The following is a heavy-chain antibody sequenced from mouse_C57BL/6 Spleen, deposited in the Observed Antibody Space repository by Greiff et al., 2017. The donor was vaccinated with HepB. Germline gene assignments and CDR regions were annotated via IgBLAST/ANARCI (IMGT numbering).Heavy chain of an antibody. CDR3: ARRGSYYGSRRYFDV. V-gene: IGHV1-55*01. CDR1: GYTFTSYW. J-gene: IGHJ1*03. Sequence: QVQLQQPGAELVKPGASVKMSCKASGYTFTSYWITWVKQRPGQGLEWIGDIYPGSGSTNYNEKFKSKATLTVDTSSSTAYMQLSSLTSEDSAVYYWARRGSYYGSRRYFDVWGTGTTVTVSS. CDR2: IYPGSGST. D-gene: IGHD1-1*01.